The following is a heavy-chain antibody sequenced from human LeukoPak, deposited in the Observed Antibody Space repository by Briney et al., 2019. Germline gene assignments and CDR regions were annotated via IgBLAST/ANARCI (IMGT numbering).Heavy chain of an antibody. Sequence: GGSLRLSCAASGFTFSSYGMHWVRQAPGKGLEWVAVISYDGSNKYYADSVKGRFTISRDNSKNTLYLQMNSLRAEDTAVYYCARSRSDWFRAARFDPWGQGTLVTVSS. D-gene: IGHD3-9*01. V-gene: IGHV3-30*03. J-gene: IGHJ5*02. CDR3: ARSRSDWFRAARFDP. CDR2: ISYDGSNK. CDR1: GFTFSSYG.